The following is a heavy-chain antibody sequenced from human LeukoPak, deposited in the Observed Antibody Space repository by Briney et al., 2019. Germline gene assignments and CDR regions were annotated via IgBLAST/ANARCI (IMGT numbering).Heavy chain of an antibody. CDR2: KTYEGGTQ. V-gene: IGHV3-30*02. J-gene: IGHJ5*02. CDR1: GVTVSTYG. D-gene: IGHD3-10*01. Sequence: GGSLRLSWAASGVTVSTYGMHWVRQAPGKGLEWVAFKTYEGGTQHYAADVESRFITTRENHTNPTYLQMNIMRNDDTAVYYCAQEGTSQVSTWYDLWGQGTQVIVSS. CDR3: AQEGTSQVSTWYDL.